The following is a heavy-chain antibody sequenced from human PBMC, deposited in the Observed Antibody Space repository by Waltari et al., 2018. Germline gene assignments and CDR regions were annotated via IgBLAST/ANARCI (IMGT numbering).Heavy chain of an antibody. CDR1: GGSISSYY. CDR2: IYTSGST. V-gene: IGHV4-4*07. Sequence: QVQLQESGPGLVKPSETLSLTCTVSGGSISSYYWSWIRQPAGKGLEWIGRIYTSGSTNHNPSLKSRVTRSVDTSKNQFSLKLSSVTAADTAVYYCAGNQLLYPGAFDIWGQGTMVTVSS. CDR3: AGNQLLYPGAFDI. J-gene: IGHJ3*02. D-gene: IGHD2-2*02.